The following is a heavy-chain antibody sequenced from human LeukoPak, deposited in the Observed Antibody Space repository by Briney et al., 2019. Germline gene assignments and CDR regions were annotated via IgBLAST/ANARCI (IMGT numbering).Heavy chain of an antibody. V-gene: IGHV1-58*01. CDR1: GFTFTSSA. CDR2: IVVGSGNT. J-gene: IGHJ6*02. Sequence: SVKVSCTASGFTFTSSAVQWVRQARGQRLEWIGWIVVGSGNTNYAQKFQERDTITRDMSTSTAYMELSSLRSEDTAVYYCAADYRNYYYYGMDVWGQGTTVTVSS. CDR3: AADYRNYYYYGMDV.